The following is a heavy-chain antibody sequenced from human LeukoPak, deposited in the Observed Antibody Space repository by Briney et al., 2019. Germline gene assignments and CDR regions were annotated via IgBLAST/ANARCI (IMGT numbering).Heavy chain of an antibody. CDR2: IYSGGSA. CDR1: GFTVRTNY. J-gene: IGHJ4*02. D-gene: IGHD6-13*01. V-gene: IGHV3-53*01. Sequence: GRSLRLSCAASGFTVRTNYMSWVRQAPGQGLEWDSVIYSGGSAYYADSATGRFTISRDSSKNTVYLQMNSLRDEDTAVYYCARGQQLAGTAFDYWGEGTLVTVSS. CDR3: ARGQQLAGTAFDY.